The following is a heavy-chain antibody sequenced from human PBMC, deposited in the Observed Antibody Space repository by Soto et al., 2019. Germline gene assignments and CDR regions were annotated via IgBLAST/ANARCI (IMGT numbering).Heavy chain of an antibody. V-gene: IGHV1-69-2*01. CDR2: VEIENDER. CDR3: AAVSGPVGSLSFDY. CDR1: GNTFTDLH. Sequence: EVLLQQSGAEARKPGTAVKISCKVSGNTFTDLHMHWVKQAPGKGLEWVGLVEIENDERLYAEKFRGRLNINADTSRQISYMELTSLTSDDTAMYFCAAVSGPVGSLSFDYWGQGTLVTVSA. J-gene: IGHJ4*02. D-gene: IGHD1-26*01.